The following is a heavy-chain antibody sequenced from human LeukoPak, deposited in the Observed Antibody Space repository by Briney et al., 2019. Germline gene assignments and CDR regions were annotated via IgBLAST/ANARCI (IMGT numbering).Heavy chain of an antibody. CDR3: AKWPEGAMDYFDY. CDR2: INNNGGTT. J-gene: IGHJ4*02. D-gene: IGHD3-16*01. CDR1: GFTFSSYA. V-gene: IGHV3-64D*08. Sequence: GGSLRLSCSASGFTFSSYAMHWVRQAPGKGLEYVSAINNNGGTTYYADSVKGRFTISRDNSKNTLYLEMSSLRVEDTAIYYCAKWPEGAMDYFDYWGQGTLVTVSS.